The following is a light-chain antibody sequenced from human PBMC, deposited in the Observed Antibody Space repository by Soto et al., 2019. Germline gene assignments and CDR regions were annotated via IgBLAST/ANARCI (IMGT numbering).Light chain of an antibody. V-gene: IGKV3D-7*01. CDR1: QSVSSSY. J-gene: IGKJ1*01. CDR3: QQDYNLPWT. CDR2: GAS. Sequence: PGERVTLSCRASQSVSSSYLPWYQQKPGQAPSLLIYGASTRATGIPGRFSGSGSGTDFTLSISSLQPEDFAVYYCQQDYNLPWTFGQGTKVEI.